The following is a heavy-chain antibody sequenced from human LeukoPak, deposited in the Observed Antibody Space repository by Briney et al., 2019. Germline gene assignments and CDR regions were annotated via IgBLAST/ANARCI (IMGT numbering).Heavy chain of an antibody. D-gene: IGHD3/OR15-3a*01. CDR2: IWYEGSNK. CDR1: GFTFSSYG. Sequence: GGSLRLSCAASGFTFSSYGMHWVRQAPGKGLEWVAVIWYEGSNKYYADSVKGRFTISRDNSKNTLYLRMNSLRAEDTAVYYCARDTVIGSGGSWTNNWFDPWGQGTLVTVSS. CDR3: ARDTVIGSGGSWTNNWFDP. J-gene: IGHJ5*02. V-gene: IGHV3-33*01.